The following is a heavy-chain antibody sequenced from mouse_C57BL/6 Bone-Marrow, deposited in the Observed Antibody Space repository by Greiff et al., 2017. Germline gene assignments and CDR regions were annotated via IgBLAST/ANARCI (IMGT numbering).Heavy chain of an antibody. CDR3: APRTAQATYYFDY. J-gene: IGHJ2*01. CDR2: IDPEDGET. V-gene: IGHV14-2*01. Sequence: VQLQQSGAELVKPGASVKLSCTASGFNIKDYYMHWVKQRTEQGLEWIGRIDPEDGETKYAPKFQGKDTITADTSSNTAYLQLSSLTSEDTAVYYCAPRTAQATYYFDYWGQGTTLTVSS. CDR1: GFNIKDYY. D-gene: IGHD3-2*02.